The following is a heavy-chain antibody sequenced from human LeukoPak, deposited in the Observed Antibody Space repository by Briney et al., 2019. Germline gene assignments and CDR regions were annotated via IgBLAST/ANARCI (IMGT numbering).Heavy chain of an antibody. D-gene: IGHD3-10*01. CDR2: MNPNSGNT. CDR1: GYTFTSYD. J-gene: IGHJ4*02. Sequence: GASVKVSCKASGYTFTSYDINWVRQATGQGLEWMGWMNPNSGNTGYAQKFQGRVTITRNTSISIAYMELSSLRSEDTAVYYCARGQYYYGSGSGDYFDYWGQGTLVTVSS. V-gene: IGHV1-8*03. CDR3: ARGQYYYGSGSGDYFDY.